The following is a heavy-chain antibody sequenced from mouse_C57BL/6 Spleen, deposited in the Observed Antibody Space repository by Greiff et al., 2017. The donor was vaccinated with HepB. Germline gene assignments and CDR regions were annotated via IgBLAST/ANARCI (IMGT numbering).Heavy chain of an antibody. D-gene: IGHD1-1*01. V-gene: IGHV1-26*01. CDR2: INPNNGGT. Sequence: EVQLQQSGPELVKPGASVKISCKASGYTFTDYYMNWVKQSHGKSLEWIGDINPNNGGTSYNQKFKGKATLTVDKSSSTAYMELRSLTSEDSAVYYCAYYGSRGYAMDYWGQGTSVTVSS. CDR3: AYYGSRGYAMDY. CDR1: GYTFTDYY. J-gene: IGHJ4*01.